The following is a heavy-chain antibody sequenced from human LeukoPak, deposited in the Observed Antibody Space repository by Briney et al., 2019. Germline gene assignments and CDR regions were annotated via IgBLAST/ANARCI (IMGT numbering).Heavy chain of an antibody. J-gene: IGHJ4*02. CDR1: GFTFSSYA. CDR3: ASNYYDSSGYYSDFDY. Sequence: GGSLRLSWAAAGFTFSSYAMSWVRQAPGKGLEWVSAISGSGGSTYYADSVKGRFTISRDNSKNTLYLQMNSLRAEDTAVYYCASNYYDSSGYYSDFDYWGQGTLVTVSS. CDR2: ISGSGGST. D-gene: IGHD3-22*01. V-gene: IGHV3-23*01.